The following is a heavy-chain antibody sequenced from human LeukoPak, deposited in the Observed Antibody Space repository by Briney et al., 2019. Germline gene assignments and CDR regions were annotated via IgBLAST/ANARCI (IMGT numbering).Heavy chain of an antibody. Sequence: SETLSLTCTVSGGSISSSSYYWGWIRQPPGKGLEWIGSIYYSGSTYYNPSLKSRVTISVDTSKNQFSLKLSSVTAADTAVYYCARHSRVKLGPAAIEAWFDPWGQGTLVTVSS. CDR3: ARHSRVKLGPAAIEAWFDP. V-gene: IGHV4-39*01. CDR2: IYYSGST. D-gene: IGHD2-2*01. CDR1: GGSISSSSYY. J-gene: IGHJ5*02.